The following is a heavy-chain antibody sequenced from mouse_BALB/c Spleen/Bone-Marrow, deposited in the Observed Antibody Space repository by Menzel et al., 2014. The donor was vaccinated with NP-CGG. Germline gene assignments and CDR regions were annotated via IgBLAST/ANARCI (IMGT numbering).Heavy chain of an antibody. CDR3: ARDMSGYVRAMDY. V-gene: IGHV1-67*01. D-gene: IGHD3-1*01. Sequence: VKLVESGPELVSPGVSVKISCKAFGYTFTDYAIHWVKQSHSKSLEWIGIISTYSANTNYNQKFKGKATMTVDKSSSTAYMELARLTFEDSAIYFCARDMSGYVRAMDYWGQGTSVTVSS. CDR1: GYTFTDYA. J-gene: IGHJ4*01. CDR2: ISTYSANT.